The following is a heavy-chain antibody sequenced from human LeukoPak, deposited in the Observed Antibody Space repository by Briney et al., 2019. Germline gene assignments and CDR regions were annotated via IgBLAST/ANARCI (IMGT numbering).Heavy chain of an antibody. Sequence: PSETLSLTCTVSGGSISSYYWSWIRQPPGKGLEWIGYIYYSGSTNYNPSLKSRVTISVDTSKNQFSLKLSSVTAADTAVYYCARERDSDCYYMDVWGKGTTVTVSS. J-gene: IGHJ6*03. CDR3: ARERDSDCYYMDV. CDR2: IYYSGST. CDR1: GGSISSYY. D-gene: IGHD1-26*01. V-gene: IGHV4-59*01.